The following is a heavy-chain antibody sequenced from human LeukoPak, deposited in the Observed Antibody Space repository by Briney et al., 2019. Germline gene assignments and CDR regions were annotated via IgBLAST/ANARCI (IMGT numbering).Heavy chain of an antibody. D-gene: IGHD6-19*01. CDR1: GDSISSHY. J-gene: IGHJ4*02. Sequence: PSETLSLTCSVSGDSISSHYWTWIRQPPGKGLEWIGYIHYSGTTNYIPSLKSRITTSLDTSKNQFSLKLNSVTAADTAVYYCARGGWSLDYWGQGTLVTVSS. CDR2: IHYSGTT. CDR3: ARGGWSLDY. V-gene: IGHV4-59*11.